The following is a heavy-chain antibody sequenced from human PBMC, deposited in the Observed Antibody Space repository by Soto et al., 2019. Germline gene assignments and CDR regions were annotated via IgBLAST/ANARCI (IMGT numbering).Heavy chain of an antibody. V-gene: IGHV3-33*01. CDR3: ARVHDDYGEPFDY. CDR1: GFTFSSYG. CDR2: IWYDGSNK. J-gene: IGHJ4*02. D-gene: IGHD4-17*01. Sequence: GGSLRLSCAASGFTFSSYGMHWVRQAPGKGLEWVAVIWYDGSNKYYADSVKGRFTISRDNSKNTLYLQMNSLRAEDTAVYYCARVHDDYGEPFDYWGQGTLVTVSS.